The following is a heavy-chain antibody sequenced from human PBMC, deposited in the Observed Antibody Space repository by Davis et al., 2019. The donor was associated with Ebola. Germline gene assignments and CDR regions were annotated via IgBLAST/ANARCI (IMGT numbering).Heavy chain of an antibody. CDR3: ARGDSTVTTYYYYYGMDV. CDR1: GGSISSGGYS. CDR2: IYYSGST. D-gene: IGHD4-11*01. V-gene: IGHV4-61*08. Sequence: MPSETLSLTCAVSGGSISSGGYSWSWIRQHPGKGLEWIGYIYYSGSTNYNPSLKSRVTISVDTSKNQFSLKLSSVTAADTAVYYCARGDSTVTTYYYYYGMDVWGQGTTVTVSS. J-gene: IGHJ6*02.